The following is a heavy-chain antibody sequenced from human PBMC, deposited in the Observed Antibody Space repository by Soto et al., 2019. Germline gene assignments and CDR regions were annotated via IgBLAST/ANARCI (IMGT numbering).Heavy chain of an antibody. D-gene: IGHD2-8*01. CDR3: ARLIGNSWLDS. CDR1: GDSVSTNSAT. Sequence: QVQLQQSGPGLVKPSQTLSLTCAISGDSVSTNSATWGWIRQSPSRGLEWLGRTYYRSKWDNDYAVSVKGRITINPDTSNNQLSLQLNSVTPDDTAVYYCARLIGNSWLDSWGQGILVTVSS. J-gene: IGHJ5*01. CDR2: TYYRSKWDN. V-gene: IGHV6-1*01.